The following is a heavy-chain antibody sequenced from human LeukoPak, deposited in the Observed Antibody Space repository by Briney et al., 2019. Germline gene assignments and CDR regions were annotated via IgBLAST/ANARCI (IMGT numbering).Heavy chain of an antibody. J-gene: IGHJ4*02. Sequence: PSETLSLTCTVSGGSISSGGYYWSWIRQHPGKGLEWLGYIYYSRSTYYNPSLKSRVTISVDTSKNQFSLKLSSVTAADTAVYYCARYLPTHCSGGSCSRDYWGQGTLVTVSS. CDR1: GGSISSGGYY. CDR3: ARYLPTHCSGGSCSRDY. D-gene: IGHD2-15*01. V-gene: IGHV4-31*03. CDR2: IYYSRST.